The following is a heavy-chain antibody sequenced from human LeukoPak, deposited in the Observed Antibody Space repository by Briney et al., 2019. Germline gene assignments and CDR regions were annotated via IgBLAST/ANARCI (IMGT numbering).Heavy chain of an antibody. D-gene: IGHD7-27*01. Sequence: ASVKVSCKASGYTFTSYDINWVRQATGQGLEWMGWMNPNSGNAGYAPKFQGRVTMTRNTSINTAYMELSSLTSEDTAVYYCSRAGDHYYYYYMDVWGKGTTVTISS. J-gene: IGHJ6*03. CDR2: MNPNSGNA. CDR1: GYTFTSYD. CDR3: SRAGDHYYYYYMDV. V-gene: IGHV1-8*01.